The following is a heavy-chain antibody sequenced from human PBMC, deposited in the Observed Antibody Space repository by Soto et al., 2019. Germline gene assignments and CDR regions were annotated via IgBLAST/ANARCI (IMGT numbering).Heavy chain of an antibody. CDR2: VRGSGAKT. Sequence: EVQLLESGGGLVQPGGSLRLSCTASGFTFSTYAMTWVRQAPGKGLEWVSTVRGSGAKTSYAGSVRGRFTISRNNSKDTLYLQMNSLTAEDTATYYCTRDWTGNTCPCMDVWGQGTTVTVSS. D-gene: IGHD2-8*02. J-gene: IGHJ6*02. CDR1: GFTFSTYA. V-gene: IGHV3-23*01. CDR3: TRDWTGNTCPCMDV.